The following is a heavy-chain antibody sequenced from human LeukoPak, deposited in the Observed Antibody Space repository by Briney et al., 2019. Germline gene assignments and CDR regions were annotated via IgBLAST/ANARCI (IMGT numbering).Heavy chain of an antibody. Sequence: GGSLRLSCAASGFTFDDYAMHWVRQAPGKGLEWVSGISWNSGSVGYADSVKGRFTISRDNAKNSLYLQMNSLRAEDTALYYCAKQYRIAAAGRYFDLWGRGTLVTVSS. CDR2: ISWNSGSV. CDR3: AKQYRIAAAGRYFDL. V-gene: IGHV3-9*01. D-gene: IGHD6-13*01. CDR1: GFTFDDYA. J-gene: IGHJ2*01.